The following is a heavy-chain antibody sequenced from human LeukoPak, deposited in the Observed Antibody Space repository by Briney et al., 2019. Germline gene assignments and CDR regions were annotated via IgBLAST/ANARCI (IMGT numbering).Heavy chain of an antibody. Sequence: GGSLRLSCAASGFTFDDYGMSWVRQAPGKGLEWVSGINWNGGSTGYADFVKGRFTISRDNAKNSLYLQMNSLRAEDTALYYCARDGDGYYYYYMDVWGKGTTVTVSS. CDR2: INWNGGST. CDR3: ARDGDGYYYYYMDV. CDR1: GFTFDDYG. D-gene: IGHD4-17*01. V-gene: IGHV3-20*04. J-gene: IGHJ6*03.